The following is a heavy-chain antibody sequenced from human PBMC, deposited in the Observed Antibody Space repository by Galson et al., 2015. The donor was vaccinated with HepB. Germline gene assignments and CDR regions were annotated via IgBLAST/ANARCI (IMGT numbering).Heavy chain of an antibody. Sequence: SLRLSCAASGFTFSNAWMNWVRQAPGKGLEWVGRIKSKTDGGTTDYAAPVKGRFTISRDDSKNTLYLQMNSLKTEDTAVYYCTTDPPRYSSSWFIRVDYWGQGTLVTVSS. V-gene: IGHV3-15*07. J-gene: IGHJ4*02. CDR2: IKSKTDGGTT. D-gene: IGHD6-13*01. CDR1: GFTFSNAW. CDR3: TTDPPRYSSSWFIRVDY.